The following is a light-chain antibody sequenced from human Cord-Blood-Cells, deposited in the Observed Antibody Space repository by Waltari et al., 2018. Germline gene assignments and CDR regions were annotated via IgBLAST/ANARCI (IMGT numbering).Light chain of an antibody. Sequence: QSALTQPASVSGSPGQSITISCTGTSSDVGGYNYVSWYQQHPGKAPKLMIYEVSNRPSGFSNRFSGSKSGNTASLTISGLQAEDEAAYYCSSYTSSYVFGTGTKVTVL. CDR1: SSDVGGYNY. CDR3: SSYTSSYV. J-gene: IGLJ1*01. V-gene: IGLV2-14*01. CDR2: EVS.